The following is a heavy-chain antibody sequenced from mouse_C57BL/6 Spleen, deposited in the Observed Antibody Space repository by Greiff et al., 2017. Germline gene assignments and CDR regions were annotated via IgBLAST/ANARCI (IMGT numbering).Heavy chain of an antibody. Sequence: QVQLQQPGAELVKPGASVKMSCKASGYTFTSYWITWVKQRPGQGLEWIGDIYPGSGSTNYNEKFKSKATLTVDTSSSTAYMQLSSLTSEDSAVYYGAREGYYPSYPDAMDYWGQGTSVTVSS. D-gene: IGHD2-3*01. CDR2: IYPGSGST. CDR3: AREGYYPSYPDAMDY. V-gene: IGHV1-55*01. J-gene: IGHJ4*01. CDR1: GYTFTSYW.